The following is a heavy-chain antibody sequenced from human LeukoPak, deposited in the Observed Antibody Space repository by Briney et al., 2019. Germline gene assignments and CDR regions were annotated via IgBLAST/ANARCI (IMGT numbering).Heavy chain of an antibody. D-gene: IGHD3-9*01. J-gene: IGHJ6*02. CDR2: ISYDGSNK. CDR1: GFTFSSYA. CDR3: ASGYDILTGALPTDPYGMDV. V-gene: IGHV3-30-3*01. Sequence: GGSLRLSCAASGFTFSSYAMHWVRQAPGKRLEWVAVISYDGSNKYYADSVKGRFTISRDNSKNTLYLQMNRLRAEDTAVYYCASGYDILTGALPTDPYGMDVWGQGTTVTVSS.